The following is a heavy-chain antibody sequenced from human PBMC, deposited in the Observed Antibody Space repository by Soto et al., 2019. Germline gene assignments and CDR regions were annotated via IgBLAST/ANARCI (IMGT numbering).Heavy chain of an antibody. V-gene: IGHV1-18*04. CDR1: GYTFTSYG. CDR2: ISAYNGNT. J-gene: IGHJ4*02. D-gene: IGHD6-13*01. CDR3: ARDRIIAAAFHFDY. Sequence: GASVKVSCKASGYTFTSYGISWVRQAPGQGLEWMGWISAYNGNTNYAQKLQGRVTMTTDTSTSTAHMELRSLRSDDTAVYYCARDRIIAAAFHFDYWGQGTLVTVSS.